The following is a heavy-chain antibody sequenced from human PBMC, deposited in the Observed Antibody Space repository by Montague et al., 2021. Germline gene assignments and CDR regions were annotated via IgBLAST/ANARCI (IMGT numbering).Heavy chain of an antibody. CDR1: GFTFGTYA. Sequence: SLRLSCAASGFTFGTYAMSWVRQAPGKGLEWVSGISGGGGSIYYADSVKGRFTISRDNSKNTLYLQMSSLRAEDTAVYYCVKEPRWSDYSPCYMDVWGQGTPVTVSS. J-gene: IGHJ6*02. CDR2: ISGGGGSI. D-gene: IGHD3-3*01. CDR3: VKEPRWSDYSPCYMDV. V-gene: IGHV3-23*01.